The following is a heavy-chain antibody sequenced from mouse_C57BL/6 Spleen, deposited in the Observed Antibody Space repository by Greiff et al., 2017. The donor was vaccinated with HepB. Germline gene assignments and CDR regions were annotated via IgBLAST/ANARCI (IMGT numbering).Heavy chain of an antibody. Sequence: EVQLQQSGPELVKPGASVKIPCKASGYTFTDYNMDWVKQSHGKSLEWIGDINPNNGGTIYNQKFKGKATLTVDKSSSTAYMELRSLTSEDTAVYYCARLDGTYAYWYVDVWGTGTTVTVSS. V-gene: IGHV1-18*01. CDR3: ARLDGTYAYWYVDV. CDR1: GYTFTDYN. CDR2: INPNNGGT. D-gene: IGHD2-1*01. J-gene: IGHJ1*03.